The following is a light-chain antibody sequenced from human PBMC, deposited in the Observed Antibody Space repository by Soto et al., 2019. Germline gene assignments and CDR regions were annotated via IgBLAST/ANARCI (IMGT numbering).Light chain of an antibody. CDR3: QQYYSTPDT. CDR1: QSALYSSNNKNY. J-gene: IGKJ2*01. CDR2: WAS. Sequence: DIVMTQSPDSLAVSLGERATINCKSSQSALYSSNNKNYLAWYQQKPGQPPKLLIYWASTRESGVPDRFSGSASGTDFTLTSSSLQAEDVAVSYCQQYYSTPDTFGQGNKLEIK. V-gene: IGKV4-1*01.